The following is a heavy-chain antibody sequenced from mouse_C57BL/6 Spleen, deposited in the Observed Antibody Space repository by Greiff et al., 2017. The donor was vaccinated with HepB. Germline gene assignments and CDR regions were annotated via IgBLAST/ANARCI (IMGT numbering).Heavy chain of an antibody. CDR1: GFTFSSYA. V-gene: IGHV5-4*01. J-gene: IGHJ3*01. Sequence: EVQRVESGGGLVKPGGSLKLSCAASGFTFSSYAMSWVRQTPEKRLEWVATISDGGSYTYYPDNVKGRFTISRDNAKNNLYLQMSHLKSEDTAMYYCARDRVWGFAYWGQGTLVTVSA. CDR2: ISDGGSYT. CDR3: ARDRVWGFAY. D-gene: IGHD3-3*01.